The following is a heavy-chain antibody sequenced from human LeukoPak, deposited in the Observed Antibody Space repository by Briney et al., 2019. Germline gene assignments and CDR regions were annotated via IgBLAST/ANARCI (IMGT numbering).Heavy chain of an antibody. D-gene: IGHD3-9*01. J-gene: IGHJ3*02. CDR3: ARLPFDWLSTDAFDI. Sequence: PSETLSLTCTVSGGSISSYYWSWIRQPPGKGLEWIGYIYYSGSTNYNPSLKSRVTISVDTSKNQFSLKLSSVTAADTAVYYCARLPFDWLSTDAFDIWGQGTMVTVSS. CDR2: IYYSGST. CDR1: GGSISSYY. V-gene: IGHV4-59*08.